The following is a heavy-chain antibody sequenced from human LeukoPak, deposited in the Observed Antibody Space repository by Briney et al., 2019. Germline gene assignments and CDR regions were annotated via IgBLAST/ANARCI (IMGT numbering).Heavy chain of an antibody. CDR3: AHTQSSFGSGGVDDDFRL. D-gene: IGHD2-15*01. Sequence: SGPTLVKPTQTRRLTFTLSGLPLSTSGVGVGRIRQPPGKALEWLALIYWNDEKRYSPSLKSRLTITKDTSKIQVVLAMTNVDPVDTVTYYCAHTQSSFGSGGVDDDFRLGGQGTMVTVSS. CDR2: IYWNDEK. V-gene: IGHV2-5*01. J-gene: IGHJ3*01. CDR1: GLPLSTSGVG.